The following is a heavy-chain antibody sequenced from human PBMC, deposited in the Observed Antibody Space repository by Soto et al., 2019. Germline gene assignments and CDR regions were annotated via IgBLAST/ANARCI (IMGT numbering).Heavy chain of an antibody. V-gene: IGHV3-53*05. CDR1: GFTVSSNY. CDR3: AKDSSSSWYGIADMPPGMDV. CDR2: IYNGSNK. Sequence: HPGGSLRLSCAASGFTVSSNYMSWVRQAPGKGLEVVAVIYNGSNKYYADSVKGRFTISRDNSKNTLYLQMNSLRAEDTAVYYCAKDSSSSWYGIADMPPGMDVWGQGTTVTVSS. J-gene: IGHJ6*02. D-gene: IGHD6-13*01.